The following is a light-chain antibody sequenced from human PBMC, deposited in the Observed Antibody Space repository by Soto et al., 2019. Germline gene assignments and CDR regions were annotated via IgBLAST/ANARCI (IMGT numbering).Light chain of an antibody. CDR1: QRVSSN. J-gene: IGKJ1*01. CDR2: GAS. CDR3: QQYNNWRLT. V-gene: IGKV3-15*01. Sequence: IVMTQSAVTVSGSPGERATLSCRASQRVSSNVAWYQQKPGQAPRLLLYGASARATGVPPRFSGSGSGTQFTLTISSLQSEDFAVYYCQQYNNWRLTFGQGTKVDIK.